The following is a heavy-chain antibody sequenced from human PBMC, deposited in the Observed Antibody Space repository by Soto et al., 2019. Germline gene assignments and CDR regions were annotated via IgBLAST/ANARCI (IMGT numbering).Heavy chain of an antibody. D-gene: IGHD6-6*01. CDR1: GFTFSSYW. Sequence: TGGSLRLSCAASGFTFSSYWMHWVRQAPGKGLVWVPRINSDGSSTSYADSVKGRFTISRENGKNSLYLQMNSLRAEDTAVYYCVRGRRWQLGRSSYYGLDVWGQGTTVTVSS. V-gene: IGHV3-74*01. CDR2: INSDGSST. CDR3: VRGRRWQLGRSSYYGLDV. J-gene: IGHJ6*02.